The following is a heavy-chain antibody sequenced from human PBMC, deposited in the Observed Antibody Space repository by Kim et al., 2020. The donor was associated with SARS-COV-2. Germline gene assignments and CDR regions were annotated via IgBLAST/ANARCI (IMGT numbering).Heavy chain of an antibody. V-gene: IGHV4-30-2*04. Sequence: SYHPSLNGQVTTSVDTSKNQFSRKLSSGTAADTAVYYCARSSSWYFYFDYWGQGTLVTVSS. J-gene: IGHJ4*02. CDR3: ARSSSWYFYFDY. D-gene: IGHD6-13*01.